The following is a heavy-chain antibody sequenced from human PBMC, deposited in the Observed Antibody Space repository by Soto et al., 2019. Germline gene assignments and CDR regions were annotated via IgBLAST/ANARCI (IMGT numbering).Heavy chain of an antibody. V-gene: IGHV1-24*01. J-gene: IGHJ4*02. CDR3: ATSGGYYDSSGYFDY. CDR2: FDPEDGEK. CDR1: GYTLTELS. Sequence: GASVKVSCKVSGYTLTELSMHWVRQAPGKGLEWMGGFDPEDGEKIYAQKFQGRVTMTEDTSTDTAYMELSSLRSEDTAVYFCATSGGYYDSSGYFDYWGQGTLVTVSS. D-gene: IGHD3-22*01.